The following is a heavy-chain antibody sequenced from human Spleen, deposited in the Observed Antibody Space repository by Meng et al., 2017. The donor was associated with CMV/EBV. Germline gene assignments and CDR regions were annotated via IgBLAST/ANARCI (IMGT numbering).Heavy chain of an antibody. V-gene: IGHV3-30*02. D-gene: IGHD2-8*02. Sequence: GESLKISCAASGFTFSSYEMNWVRQAPGKGLEWVTYIKFDGTNEYYADSVKGRFTISSDNSKNTLYLQIDSLRLEDTAVYYCANEYGYGWWYYFDLWGQGTLVTVSS. J-gene: IGHJ4*02. CDR3: ANEYGYGWWYYFDL. CDR2: IKFDGTNE. CDR1: GFTFSSYE.